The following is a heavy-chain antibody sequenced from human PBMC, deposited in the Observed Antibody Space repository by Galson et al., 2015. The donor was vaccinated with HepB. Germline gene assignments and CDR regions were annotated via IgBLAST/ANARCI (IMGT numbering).Heavy chain of an antibody. CDR2: IDWDDDK. CDR3: ARIPAYYYMDV. CDR1: GFSLSTTGMR. J-gene: IGHJ6*03. Sequence: PALVKPTQTLTLTCTFSGFSLSTTGMRVSWIRQPPGKALEWLARIDWDDDKFYSTSLKTRLTISKDTSKNQVVLTMTNMVPVDTAAYYCARIPAYYYMDVWGKGTTVTVSS. V-gene: IGHV2-70*04.